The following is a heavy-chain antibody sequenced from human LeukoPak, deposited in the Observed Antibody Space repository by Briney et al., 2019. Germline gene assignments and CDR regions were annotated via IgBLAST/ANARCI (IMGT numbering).Heavy chain of an antibody. CDR1: GDSISSSSYR. CDR2: IYYSGST. V-gene: IGHV4-39*01. CDR3: ASSGGLEYFQH. D-gene: IGHD4-23*01. J-gene: IGHJ1*01. Sequence: SETLSLTCTVSGDSISSSSYRWGWIRQPPGKGLEWIGGIYYSGSTYYNPSLKSRVTISVDTSKNQFSLKLSSVTAADTAVYYCASSGGLEYFQHWGQGTLVTVSS.